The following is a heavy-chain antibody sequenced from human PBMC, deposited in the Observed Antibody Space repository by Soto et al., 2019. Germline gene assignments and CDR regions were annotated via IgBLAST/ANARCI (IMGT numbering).Heavy chain of an antibody. CDR3: ARDPGIAVAGTDYYYGMDV. CDR2: IYYSGST. Sequence: QVQLQESGPGLVKPSETLSLTCTVSGGSISSYYWSWIRQPPGKGLEWIGYIYYSGSTNYNPSLKSRVTISVETSKNPFSLKLSSVTAADTAVYYWARDPGIAVAGTDYYYGMDVWGQGTTVTVSS. CDR1: GGSISSYY. V-gene: IGHV4-59*01. D-gene: IGHD6-19*01. J-gene: IGHJ6*02.